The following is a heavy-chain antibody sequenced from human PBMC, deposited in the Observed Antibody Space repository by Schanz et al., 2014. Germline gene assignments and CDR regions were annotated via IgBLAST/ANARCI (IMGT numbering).Heavy chain of an antibody. V-gene: IGHV3-33*08. D-gene: IGHD4-17*01. CDR2: IWNNGVTK. Sequence: GQLAESGGGLVQPGGSLRLSCAVSGFTVSSYGMHWVRQAPGKGLEWVAVIWNNGVTKYYADSVRGRFTISRDRFQNTLYLRMSSLRAEDTAVYYCARPRFDYGEVDYWGQGTLVTVSS. CDR3: ARPRFDYGEVDY. CDR1: GFTVSSYG. J-gene: IGHJ4*02.